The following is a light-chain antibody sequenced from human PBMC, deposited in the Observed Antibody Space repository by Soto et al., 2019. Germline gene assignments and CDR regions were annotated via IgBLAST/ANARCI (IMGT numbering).Light chain of an antibody. V-gene: IGKV3-20*01. Sequence: EIVLTHSPGTLSLSPGERATLSCRASQSVSSSYLAWYQQKPGQAPRLLIYGASSRATGLPDRFSGSGSGTDFTLTISRLEPEDFAVYYCQQYGSSPLTFGGGTKVEIK. J-gene: IGKJ4*01. CDR3: QQYGSSPLT. CDR1: QSVSSSY. CDR2: GAS.